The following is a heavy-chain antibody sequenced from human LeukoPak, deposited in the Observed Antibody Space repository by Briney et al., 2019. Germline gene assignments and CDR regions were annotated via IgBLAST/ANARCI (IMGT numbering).Heavy chain of an antibody. Sequence: SETLSLTCTVSGGSVSSGGYYWSWIRQPPGKGLEWIGYIYYSGSTNYNPSLKSRVTISVDTSKNQFSLKLSSVTAADTAVYYCARDGIAAAGIGYYYGMDVWGKGTTVTVSS. J-gene: IGHJ6*04. CDR2: IYYSGST. D-gene: IGHD6-13*01. CDR1: GGSVSSGGYY. V-gene: IGHV4-61*08. CDR3: ARDGIAAAGIGYYYGMDV.